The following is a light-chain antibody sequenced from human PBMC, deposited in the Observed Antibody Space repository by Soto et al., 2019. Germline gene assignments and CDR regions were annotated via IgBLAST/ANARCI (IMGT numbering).Light chain of an antibody. V-gene: IGKV1-12*01. CDR3: QQAYSFPVT. CDR1: QNIISW. CDR2: AAS. Sequence: DIQMTQSPSSVSASVGDRVTITCRASQNIISWLAWYQQKPGRAPKLLIYAASLLQSGVPSRFSGSGSGTDFTLTINSLEPEDFATYYCQQAYSFPVTFDQGTRLDIK. J-gene: IGKJ5*01.